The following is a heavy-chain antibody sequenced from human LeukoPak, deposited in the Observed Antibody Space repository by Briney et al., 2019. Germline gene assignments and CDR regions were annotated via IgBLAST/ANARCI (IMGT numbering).Heavy chain of an antibody. CDR1: GFTFSSYT. D-gene: IGHD5-18*01. CDR3: ARYVDTTMLT. CDR2: ISSSSSTI. J-gene: IGHJ4*02. V-gene: IGHV3-48*02. Sequence: GGSLRLSCAASGFTFSSYTMNWVRQAPGKGLEWVSYISSSSSTIYYADSVKGRFTISRDNAKNSLYLQMNSLGDEDTAVYYCARYVDTTMLTWGQGTLVTVSS.